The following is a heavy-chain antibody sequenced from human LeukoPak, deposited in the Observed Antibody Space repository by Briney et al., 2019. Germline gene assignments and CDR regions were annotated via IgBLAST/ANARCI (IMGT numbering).Heavy chain of an antibody. J-gene: IGHJ4*02. D-gene: IGHD3-10*01. V-gene: IGHV3-7*03. CDR3: VRDGIRDIPGIITIRYYF. CDR1: AFTFSVYC. Sequence: GGSLTLSCSASAFTFSVYCMTWARHAPDEGREWVATFKEGGADTYSVESVRGGVTISRDNAENSLYLRIDRVTEENTALYFCVRDGIRDIPGIITIRYYFWGQGTLVTVSS. CDR2: FKEGGADT.